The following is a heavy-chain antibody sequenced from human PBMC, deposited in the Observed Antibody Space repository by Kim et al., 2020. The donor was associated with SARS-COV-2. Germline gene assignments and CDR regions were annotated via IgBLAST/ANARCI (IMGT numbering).Heavy chain of an antibody. J-gene: IGHJ2*01. CDR3: ARIRGKQWLGYFDL. V-gene: IGHV3-33*01. CDR1: GFTFSSYG. CDR2: IWYDGSNK. D-gene: IGHD6-19*01. Sequence: GGSLRPSCAASGFTFSSYGMHWVRQAPGKGLEWVAVIWYDGSNKHYADSVKGRFTISRDNSKNTLYLQMNSLRAEDTAVYYCARIRGKQWLGYFDLWGRGTRVTVSS.